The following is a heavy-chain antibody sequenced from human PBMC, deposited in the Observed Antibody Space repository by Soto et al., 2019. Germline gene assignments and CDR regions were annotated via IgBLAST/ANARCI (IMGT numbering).Heavy chain of an antibody. CDR2: IYDSGST. CDR1: GVSITSGGYH. J-gene: IGHJ5*02. V-gene: IGHV4-31*03. CDR3: ASRQSSYTWFLNWFSP. D-gene: IGHD5-12*01. Sequence: TLSLTCPVSGVSITSGGYHWSWVRQHPGKGLEYIGYIYDSGSTSYNPSLKRRLTMSMDTSKNQFSLKLTSVTAADAAVYYCASRQSSYTWFLNWFSPSGQLTLVTVSS.